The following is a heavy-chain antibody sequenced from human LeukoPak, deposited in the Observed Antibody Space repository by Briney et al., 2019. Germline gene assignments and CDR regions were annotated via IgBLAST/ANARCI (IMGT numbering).Heavy chain of an antibody. CDR1: GFTFSDYY. CDR3: ARDDGSGTSGFDY. D-gene: IGHD3-10*01. Sequence: GGSLRLSCAASGFTFSDYYMSWIRQAPGKGLEWVSSISSSSSYIYYADSVKGRFTISRDNAKNSLYLQMNSLRAKDTAVYYCARDDGSGTSGFDYWGQGTLVTVSS. CDR2: ISSSSSYI. V-gene: IGHV3-11*06. J-gene: IGHJ4*02.